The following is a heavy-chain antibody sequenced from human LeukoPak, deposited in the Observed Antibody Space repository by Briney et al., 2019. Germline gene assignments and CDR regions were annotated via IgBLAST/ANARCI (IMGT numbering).Heavy chain of an antibody. Sequence: ASVKVSCKVSGYTLTELSMHWVRQAPGKGLEWMGGFDPEDGETIYAQKFQGRVTMTEDTSTDTAYMELSSLRSEDTTVYYCATGHGDYRVFDYWGQGTLVTVSS. V-gene: IGHV1-24*01. D-gene: IGHD4-17*01. CDR1: GYTLTELS. CDR2: FDPEDGET. CDR3: ATGHGDYRVFDY. J-gene: IGHJ4*02.